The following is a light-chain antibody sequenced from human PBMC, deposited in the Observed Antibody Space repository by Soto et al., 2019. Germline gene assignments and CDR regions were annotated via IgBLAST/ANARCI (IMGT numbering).Light chain of an antibody. CDR2: TNY. Sequence: QLVLTQPPSASGTPGQRGTISCSGTSSNNGTYTVNWYQQLPGTAPKLLIYTNYQRPSGVPDRFSGSKSGSSASLAINGLHAEDEADYYCASWDDNLNGGVFGGGTQLTVL. CDR1: SSNNGTYT. CDR3: ASWDDNLNGGV. V-gene: IGLV1-44*01. J-gene: IGLJ3*02.